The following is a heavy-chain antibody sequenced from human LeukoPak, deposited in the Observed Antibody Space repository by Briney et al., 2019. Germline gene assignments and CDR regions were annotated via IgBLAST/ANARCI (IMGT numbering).Heavy chain of an antibody. CDR1: GFTFSSYA. CDR2: ISGSGGST. CDR3: AKVGIRCCSSTSCYPFDY. D-gene: IGHD2-2*01. V-gene: IGHV3-23*01. Sequence: GGSLRLSCAASGFTFSSYAMSWVRQAPGKGLEWVSAISGSGGSTYYADSVKGRFTISRDNSKNTLYLQMNSLRAEDTAVYYCAKVGIRCCSSTSCYPFDYWGQGTLVTVSS. J-gene: IGHJ4*02.